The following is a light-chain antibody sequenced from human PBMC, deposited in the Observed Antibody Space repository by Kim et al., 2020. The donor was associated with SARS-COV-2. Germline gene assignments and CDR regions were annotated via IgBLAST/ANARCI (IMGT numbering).Light chain of an antibody. CDR2: DAS. Sequence: SASVGDRVTITGRASQGISNYLAWYQQKPGKVPKLLIYDASTLLSGVPSRFSGSGSGTDFTLTISSLQPEDVATYYCQKYNSVPYTFGQGTKLEI. V-gene: IGKV1-27*01. CDR3: QKYNSVPYT. CDR1: QGISNY. J-gene: IGKJ2*01.